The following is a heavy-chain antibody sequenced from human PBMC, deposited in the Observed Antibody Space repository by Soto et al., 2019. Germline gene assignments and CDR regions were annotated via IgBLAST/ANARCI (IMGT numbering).Heavy chain of an antibody. D-gene: IGHD4-4*01. CDR3: ARGGYDYSNPFDY. Sequence: EVQLVESGGGLVQPGGSLRLSCATSGFSFSGYWIHWVRQAPGKGLVWVSHINGDGSSTNYADSVKGRFTISRDYAKNTLYLQMNSLKAEDTAMYYCARGGYDYSNPFDYWGQGTLVTVSS. CDR1: GFSFSGYW. CDR2: INGDGSST. J-gene: IGHJ4*02. V-gene: IGHV3-74*01.